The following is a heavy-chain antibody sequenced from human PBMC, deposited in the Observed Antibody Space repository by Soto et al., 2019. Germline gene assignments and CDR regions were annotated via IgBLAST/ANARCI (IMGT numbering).Heavy chain of an antibody. CDR2: ILPIFGTT. D-gene: IGHD2-2*01. Sequence: QVQLVQSGAELEKPGSSVKVSCKASGGTFSSYAVSWVRQAPGQGLEWMGGILPIFGTTNRAQKFQDRVTCTADESTSSAYMELSGLTSDDTAMYYCERGQMPSTIAVARFDFWGQGTLITVSS. CDR1: GGTFSSYA. V-gene: IGHV1-69*12. J-gene: IGHJ4*02. CDR3: ERGQMPSTIAVARFDF.